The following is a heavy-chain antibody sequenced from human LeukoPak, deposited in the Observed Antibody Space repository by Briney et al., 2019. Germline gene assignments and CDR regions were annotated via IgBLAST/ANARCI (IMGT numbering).Heavy chain of an antibody. D-gene: IGHD6-19*01. V-gene: IGHV3-23*01. Sequence: GGSLRLSCAASGFTFSSYAMSWVRQAPGKGLEWVSTISGSGGSTYYADSVKGRFTISRDNSKNTVDLQMNSLRAEDTALYYCAKGSGSGWYGWFAPWGQGTLVTVSS. CDR2: ISGSGGST. CDR1: GFTFSSYA. CDR3: AKGSGSGWYGWFAP. J-gene: IGHJ5*02.